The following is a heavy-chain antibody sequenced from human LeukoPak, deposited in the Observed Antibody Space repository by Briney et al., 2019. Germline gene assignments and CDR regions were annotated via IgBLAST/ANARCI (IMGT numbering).Heavy chain of an antibody. CDR3: AKGGYCSSTSCYGYFDS. CDR1: GFTFSSNA. CDR2: ISISGGST. Sequence: GGSLRLSCAASGFTFSSNAMGWVRQAPGKGLEWVSAISISGGSTYYADSVKGRFTISRDNSENTLYLQMNSLRAEDTAVYYCAKGGYCSSTSCYGYFDSWGQGTLVTVSS. D-gene: IGHD2-2*01. J-gene: IGHJ4*02. V-gene: IGHV3-23*01.